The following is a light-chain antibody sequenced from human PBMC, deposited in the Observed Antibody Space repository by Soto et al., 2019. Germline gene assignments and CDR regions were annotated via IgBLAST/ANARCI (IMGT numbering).Light chain of an antibody. CDR3: QQYKSYSLT. CDR1: QSISSW. CDR2: KAS. J-gene: IGKJ4*01. V-gene: IGKV1-5*03. Sequence: DIQMTQSPSTLSASVGDRVTITCRASQSISSWLAWYQQKPGKAPKLLISKASSLESGVPSRFSGSGSGTEFTLTISSLQPDDFATYYCQQYKSYSLTFGGGTKAEIK.